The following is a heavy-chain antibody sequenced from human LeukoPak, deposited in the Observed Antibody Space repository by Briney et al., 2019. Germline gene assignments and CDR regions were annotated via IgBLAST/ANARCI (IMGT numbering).Heavy chain of an antibody. CDR3: ARDFSGY. Sequence: GGSLRLSCVVSGATVSSNYMSWVRQAPGKGLEWVSVIYSGGSTYYADSVKGRFTISRDTSKNTLYLQMNDLRAEDTAVYYCARDFSGYWGQGTLVTVSS. V-gene: IGHV3-66*01. J-gene: IGHJ4*01. D-gene: IGHD3-10*01. CDR2: IYSGGST. CDR1: GATVSSNY.